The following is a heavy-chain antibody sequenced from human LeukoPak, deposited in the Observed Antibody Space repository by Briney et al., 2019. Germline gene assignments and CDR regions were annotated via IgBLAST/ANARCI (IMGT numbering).Heavy chain of an antibody. Sequence: ASVTVSCKASGYTFTSYDINWVRQAPGQGLEWMGWMNPNSGNTGYAQKFQGRVTMTRNTSISTAYMELSSLRSDDTAVYYCASFSPTTVTFDYWGQGTLVTVSS. J-gene: IGHJ4*02. CDR3: ASFSPTTVTFDY. CDR1: GYTFTSYD. V-gene: IGHV1-8*01. D-gene: IGHD2-21*02. CDR2: MNPNSGNT.